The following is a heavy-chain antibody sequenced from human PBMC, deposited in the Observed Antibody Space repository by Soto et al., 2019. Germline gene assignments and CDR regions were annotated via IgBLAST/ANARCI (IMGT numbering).Heavy chain of an antibody. CDR3: AVTYYDFWSGYTYFDY. V-gene: IGHV4-34*01. D-gene: IGHD3-3*01. CDR2: INHRGST. Sequence: PSETLSLTCAVYGGSFSGYYWSWIRQPPGKGLEWIGEINHRGSTNYNPSLKSRVTISVDTSKNQFSLKLSSVTAADTAVYYCAVTYYDFWSGYTYFDYWGQGTLVTVSS. J-gene: IGHJ4*02. CDR1: GGSFSGYY.